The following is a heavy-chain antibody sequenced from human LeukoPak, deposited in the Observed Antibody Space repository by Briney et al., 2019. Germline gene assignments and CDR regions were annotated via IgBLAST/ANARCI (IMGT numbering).Heavy chain of an antibody. CDR3: ARASISGYRGKNFDY. V-gene: IGHV1-18*01. CDR2: ISAYNGNT. D-gene: IGHD6-13*01. Sequence: ASVKVSCKASGYTFTSYGISWVRQATGQGLEWMGWISAYNGNTNYAQKLQGRVTMTTDTSTSTAYMELKSLRSDDTAVYYCARASISGYRGKNFDYWGQGTLVTVS. CDR1: GYTFTSYG. J-gene: IGHJ4*02.